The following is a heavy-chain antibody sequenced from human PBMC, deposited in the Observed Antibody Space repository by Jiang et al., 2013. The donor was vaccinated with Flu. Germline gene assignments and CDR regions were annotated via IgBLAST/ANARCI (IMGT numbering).Heavy chain of an antibody. CDR1: FSSYG. D-gene: IGHD5-24*01. CDR2: ISYDGSNK. Sequence: FSSYGMHWVRQAPGKGLEWVAVISYDGSNKYYADSVKGRFTISRDNSKNTLYLQMNSLRAEDTAVYYCAKDLTGEMATAYGPHWGQGTLVTVSS. V-gene: IGHV3-30*18. J-gene: IGHJ1*01. CDR3: AKDLTGEMATAYGPH.